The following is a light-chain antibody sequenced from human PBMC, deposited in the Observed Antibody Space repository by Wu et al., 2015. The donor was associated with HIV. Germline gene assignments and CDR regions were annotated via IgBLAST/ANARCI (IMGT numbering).Light chain of an antibody. CDR2: KAS. V-gene: IGKV1-5*03. Sequence: DIQMTQSPSTLSASAGDRVTITCRASQSISIWLAWYQQKPGKAPKLLIHKASSLQSDVPSTFSGSGSGTEFTLTISSLQPEDVATYYCQKYNTAPWTFGQGTKVEIK. J-gene: IGKJ1*01. CDR1: QSISIW. CDR3: QKYNTAPWT.